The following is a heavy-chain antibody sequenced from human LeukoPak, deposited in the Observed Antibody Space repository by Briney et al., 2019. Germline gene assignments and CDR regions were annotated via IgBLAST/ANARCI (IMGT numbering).Heavy chain of an antibody. V-gene: IGHV1-18*01. D-gene: IGHD2-15*01. J-gene: IGHJ4*02. CDR3: ARARGGGSNPNLNDY. CDR2: ISAYNGNT. Sequence: ASVKVSCKVSGYTFTSYGISWVRQAPGQGLEWMGWISAYNGNTNYAQKLQGRVTMTTDTSTSTAYMELRSLRSDDTAVYYCARARGGGSNPNLNDYWGQGTLVTVSS. CDR1: GYTFTSYG.